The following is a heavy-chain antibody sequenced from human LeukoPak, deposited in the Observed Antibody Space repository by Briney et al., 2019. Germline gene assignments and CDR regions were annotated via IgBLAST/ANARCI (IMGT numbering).Heavy chain of an antibody. CDR3: AKDLGSSWYRFDP. D-gene: IGHD6-13*01. Sequence: GGSLRLSRVASGFTFSSYAMSWVRQAPGKGLEWVSAVSGSGDRTHYIDSVKGRFTISRDNSKNTLFLQMNSLRAEDTAVYYCAKDLGSSWYRFDPWGQGTLVTVSS. J-gene: IGHJ5*02. CDR1: GFTFSSYA. V-gene: IGHV3-23*01. CDR2: VSGSGDRT.